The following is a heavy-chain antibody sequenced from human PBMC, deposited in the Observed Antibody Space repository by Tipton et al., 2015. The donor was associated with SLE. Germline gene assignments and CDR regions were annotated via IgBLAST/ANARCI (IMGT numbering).Heavy chain of an antibody. D-gene: IGHD3-3*01. J-gene: IGHJ2*01. Sequence: TLSLTCTVSGGSISSYYWSWIRQPAGKGLEWIGRIYTSGSTYYNPSLKSRVTISVDTSKNQFSLKLSSVTAADTAVYYCASVLRGDYWYFDLWGRGTLVTVSS. CDR3: ASVLRGDYWYFDL. CDR1: GGSISSYY. CDR2: IYTSGST. V-gene: IGHV4-4*07.